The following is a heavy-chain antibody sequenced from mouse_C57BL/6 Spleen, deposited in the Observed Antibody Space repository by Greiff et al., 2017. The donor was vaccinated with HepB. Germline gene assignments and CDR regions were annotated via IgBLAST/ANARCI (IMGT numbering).Heavy chain of an antibody. CDR1: GYTFTSYT. V-gene: IGHV1-4*01. CDR3: ADQLFDY. CDR2: INPSSGYT. Sequence: VKLMESGAELARPGASVKMSCKASGYTFTSYTMHWVKQRPGQGLEWIGYINPSSGYTKYNQKFKDKATLTADKSSSTAYMQLSSLTSEDSAVYYCADQLFDYWGQGTTLTVSS. J-gene: IGHJ2*01. D-gene: IGHD1-3*01.